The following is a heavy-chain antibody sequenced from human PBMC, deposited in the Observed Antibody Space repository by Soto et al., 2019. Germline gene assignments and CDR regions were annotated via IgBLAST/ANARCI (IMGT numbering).Heavy chain of an antibody. CDR3: ARSKAHSSWYVLGY. Sequence: QVQLVESGGGVVQPGRSLRLSCAASGFTFSSYGMHWVRQAPGKGLEWVAVIWYDGSNKYYADSMKGRFTISRDNSKNTLYLQMNSLRAEDTAVYYCARSKAHSSWYVLGYWGQGTLVTVSS. J-gene: IGHJ4*02. V-gene: IGHV3-33*01. CDR1: GFTFSSYG. D-gene: IGHD6-13*01. CDR2: IWYDGSNK.